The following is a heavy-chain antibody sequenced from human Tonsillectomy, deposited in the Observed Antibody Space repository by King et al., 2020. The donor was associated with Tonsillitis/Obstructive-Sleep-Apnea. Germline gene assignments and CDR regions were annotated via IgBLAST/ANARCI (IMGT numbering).Heavy chain of an antibody. J-gene: IGHJ4*02. CDR2: INSDGSST. V-gene: IGHV3-74*01. Sequence: QLVESGGGLVQPGGSLRLSCAASGFTFSSYWMHWVRQAPGKGLVWVSRINSDGSSTSYADSVKGRFTISRDNAKNTLFLQMNSLRAEDTAVYYCARVGSTSWYQFDYWGQGTLVTVSS. CDR3: ARVGSTSWYQFDY. D-gene: IGHD6-13*01. CDR1: GFTFSSYW.